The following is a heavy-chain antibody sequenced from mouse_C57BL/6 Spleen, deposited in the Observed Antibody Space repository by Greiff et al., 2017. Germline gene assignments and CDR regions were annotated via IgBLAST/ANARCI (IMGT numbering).Heavy chain of an antibody. V-gene: IGHV1-81*01. CDR1: GYTFTSYG. CDR2: IYPRSGNT. J-gene: IGHJ1*03. CDR3: AREGLGNYDWYFDV. Sequence: VQLQESGAELARPGASVKLSCKASGYTFTSYGISWVKQRTGQGLEWIGEIYPRSGNTYYNEKFKGKATLTADKSSSTAYMELRSLTSEDSAVYFCAREGLGNYDWYFDVWGTGTTVTVSS. D-gene: IGHD2-1*01.